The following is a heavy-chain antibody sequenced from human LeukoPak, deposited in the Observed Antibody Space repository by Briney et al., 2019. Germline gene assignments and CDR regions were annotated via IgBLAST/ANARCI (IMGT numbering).Heavy chain of an antibody. D-gene: IGHD2-21*02. V-gene: IGHV4-4*09. CDR1: GASISSDY. CDR2: TYSSETT. Sequence: PSETLSLTCSVSGASISSDYWSWIRQPPGKGLEWIGNTYSSETTKYNPSLRSRATISGDTSKNQFSLKLSSVTAADTAVYYCARHFPYCGGDCPYYYMDVWGKGTTVTVSS. CDR3: ARHFPYCGGDCPYYYMDV. J-gene: IGHJ6*03.